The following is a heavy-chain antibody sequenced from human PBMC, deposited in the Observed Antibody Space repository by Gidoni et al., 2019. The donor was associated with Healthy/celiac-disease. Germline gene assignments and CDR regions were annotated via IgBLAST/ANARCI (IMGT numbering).Heavy chain of an antibody. CDR1: VGSISSYY. CDR2: IYYSGST. Sequence: QVQLQESGPGLVKPSETLSLTCTVSVGSISSYYLSWIRQPPVKVLEWIGYIYYSGSTNNNPSIKSRVTISVDTSKNQFSLKLSSVNAADTAVYYCARIRDSGSYMGPDYFDYWGQGTLVTVSS. CDR3: ARIRDSGSYMGPDYFDY. J-gene: IGHJ4*02. D-gene: IGHD1-26*01. V-gene: IGHV4-59*01.